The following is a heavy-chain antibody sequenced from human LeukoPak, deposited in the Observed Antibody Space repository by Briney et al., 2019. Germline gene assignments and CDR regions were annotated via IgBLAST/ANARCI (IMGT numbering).Heavy chain of an antibody. V-gene: IGHV3-48*04. Sequence: GGSLRLSCAASGFILSNYRMNWVRQAPGKGLEWFSYISSSGNSREYADSVKGRFTISRDNARDSLYLQMNSLRAEDTAVYYCARITAYSGMDVWGQGTTVTVSS. CDR2: ISSSGNSR. D-gene: IGHD3-16*01. J-gene: IGHJ6*02. CDR3: ARITAYSGMDV. CDR1: GFILSNYR.